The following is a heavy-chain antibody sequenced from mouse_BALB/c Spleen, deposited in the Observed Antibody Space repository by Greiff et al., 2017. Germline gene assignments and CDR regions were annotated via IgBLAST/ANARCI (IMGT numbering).Heavy chain of an antibody. V-gene: IGHV1-14*01. CDR2: INPYNDGT. J-gene: IGHJ2*01. CDR3: ARKRGYDYFDY. D-gene: IGHD2-2*01. CDR1: GYTFTSYV. Sequence: LVESGPELVKPGASVKMSCKASGYTFTSYVMHWVKQKPGQGLEWIGYINPYNDGTKYNEKFKGKATLTSDKSSSTAYMELSSLTSEDSAVYYCARKRGYDYFDYWGQGTTLTVSS.